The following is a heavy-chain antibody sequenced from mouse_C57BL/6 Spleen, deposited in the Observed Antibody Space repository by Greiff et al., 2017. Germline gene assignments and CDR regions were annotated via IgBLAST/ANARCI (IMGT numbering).Heavy chain of an antibody. V-gene: IGHV1-76*01. J-gene: IGHJ2*01. CDR3: ARSGTYYFDY. D-gene: IGHD3-2*02. CDR2: IYPGSGNT. Sequence: QVQLKQSGAELVRPGASVKLSCKASGYTFTDYYINWVKPRPGQGLEWIARIYPGSGNTYYNEKFKGKATLTAEKSSSTAYMQLSSLTSEDSAVYFCARSGTYYFDYWGQGTTLTVSS. CDR1: GYTFTDYY.